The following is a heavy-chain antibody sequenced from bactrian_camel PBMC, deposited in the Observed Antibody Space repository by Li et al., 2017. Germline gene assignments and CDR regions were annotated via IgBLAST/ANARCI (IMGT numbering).Heavy chain of an antibody. CDR3: AAELGGGGWCYGLARGEYGY. J-gene: IGHJ4*01. CDR2: ISRSGDIT. D-gene: IGHD7*01. V-gene: IGHV3-1*01. CDR1: GFSFDGQA. Sequence: RLSCATSGFSFDGQAMGWIRQAPGKGLEWVSSISRSGDITNYADSVKGQFTISRDNAKNTLYLQMNSLKPEDTAMYYCAAELGGGGWCYGLARGEYGYMGQGTQVTVS.